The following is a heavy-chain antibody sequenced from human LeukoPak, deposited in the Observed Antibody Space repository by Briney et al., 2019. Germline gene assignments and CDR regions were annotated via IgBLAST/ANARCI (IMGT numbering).Heavy chain of an antibody. V-gene: IGHV3-7*01. CDR3: ARARWVSGCYYFDY. J-gene: IGHJ4*02. D-gene: IGHD6-19*01. CDR1: GFTFNNYW. Sequence: PGGSLRLSCAASGFTFNNYWMSWVRQAPGKGLEWVANIKQDGSEIYYVDSVKGRFTISRDNAKNSLCLQMNSLRAEDTAVYYCARARWVSGCYYFDYWGQGTLVTVSS. CDR2: IKQDGSEI.